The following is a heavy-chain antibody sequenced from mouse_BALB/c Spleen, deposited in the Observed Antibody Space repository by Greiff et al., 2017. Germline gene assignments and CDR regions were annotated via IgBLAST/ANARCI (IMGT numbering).Heavy chain of an antibody. Sequence: EVKLQESGPELVKPGASVKMSCKASGYTFTSYVMHWVKQKPGQGLEWIGYINPYNDGTKYNEKFKGKATLTSDKSSSTAYMELSSLTSEDSAVYYCARSKDYDWFAYWGQGTLVTVSA. CDR3: ARSKDYDWFAY. CDR1: GYTFTSYV. J-gene: IGHJ3*01. D-gene: IGHD2-4*01. CDR2: INPYNDGT. V-gene: IGHV1-14*01.